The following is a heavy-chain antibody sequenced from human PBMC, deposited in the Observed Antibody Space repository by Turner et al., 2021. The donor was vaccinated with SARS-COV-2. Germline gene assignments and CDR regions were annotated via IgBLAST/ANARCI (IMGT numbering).Heavy chain of an antibody. CDR1: GFPFSSYG. Sequence: QVQLVESGGGVVQPGRSLRLSCAASGFPFSSYGMHWVRQAPGKGLEWVAGISYDGSNKYYADPVKGRFTISRDNSKNTLYLQMNSLRAEDTAVYYCAKVGDVVMVYAMTTPPDYWGQGTLVTVSS. J-gene: IGHJ4*02. D-gene: IGHD2-8*01. V-gene: IGHV3-30*18. CDR2: ISYDGSNK. CDR3: AKVGDVVMVYAMTTPPDY.